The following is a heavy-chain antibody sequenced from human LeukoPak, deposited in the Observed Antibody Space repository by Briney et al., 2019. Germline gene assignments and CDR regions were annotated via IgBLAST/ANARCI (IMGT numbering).Heavy chain of an antibody. CDR1: GYSFTSYW. J-gene: IGHJ4*02. Sequence: GESLKISCKGSGYSFTSYWIGWVRQMPGKGLEWMGIIYPGDSNPRYSPSFQGQVTISADKSISTAYLQWSSLKASDSAMYYCARVTMVRGVIRYFDYWGQGTLVTVSS. D-gene: IGHD3-10*01. CDR3: ARVTMVRGVIRYFDY. V-gene: IGHV5-51*06. CDR2: IYPGDSNP.